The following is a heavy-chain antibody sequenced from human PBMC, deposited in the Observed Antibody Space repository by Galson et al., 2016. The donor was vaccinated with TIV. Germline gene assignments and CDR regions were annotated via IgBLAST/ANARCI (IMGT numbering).Heavy chain of an antibody. D-gene: IGHD2/OR15-2a*01. CDR3: GRVTPAFYGVQRYHYFGMDV. V-gene: IGHV4-59*01. CDR2: VYYTGST. J-gene: IGHJ6*02. CDR1: DDAISRYY. Sequence: SETLSLTCSVSDDAISRYYWSWIRVPPGKGLEWIGNVYYTGSTDYNPPLRSRVTMSVDLSKAQFSLSLNSVTAADTAVYYCGRVTPAFYGVQRYHYFGMDVWGQGTSVTVSS.